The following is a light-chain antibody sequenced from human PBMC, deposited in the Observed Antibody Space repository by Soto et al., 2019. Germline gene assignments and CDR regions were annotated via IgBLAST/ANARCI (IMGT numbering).Light chain of an antibody. CDR1: QSVGSIY. V-gene: IGKV3-20*01. J-gene: IGKJ5*01. Sequence: EIVYTQSPGTLSLSPGERATLSCRASQSVGSIYLAWYQQRPGQAPRLLISGASNRATGIPVRFSGSGSGTDFTLTISGLEPEDFAVYYCQQYGSSSITFGQGTRLEIK. CDR2: GAS. CDR3: QQYGSSSIT.